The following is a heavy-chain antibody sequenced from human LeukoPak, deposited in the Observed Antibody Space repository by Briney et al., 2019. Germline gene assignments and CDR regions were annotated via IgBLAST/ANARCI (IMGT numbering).Heavy chain of an antibody. CDR3: ARSLRGYRHGNDFDY. CDR2: IYYSGST. Sequence: SETLSLTCTVSGGSISSYYWSWIRQPPGKGLEWIGYIYYSGSTNYNPSLKSRVTISVDTFKNQFSLKLSSVTPADTAVYYCARSLRGYRHGNDFDYWGQGTLVTVSS. D-gene: IGHD6-13*01. J-gene: IGHJ4*02. CDR1: GGSISSYY. V-gene: IGHV4-59*01.